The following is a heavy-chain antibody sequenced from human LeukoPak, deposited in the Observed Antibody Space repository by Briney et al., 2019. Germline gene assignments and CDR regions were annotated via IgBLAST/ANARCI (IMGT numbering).Heavy chain of an antibody. CDR2: IRYDGSSA. J-gene: IGHJ5*02. V-gene: IGHV3-30*02. Sequence: PGGSLRLSCAASGFTVSNYAMHWVRQAPGKGLEWVAYIRYDGSSAYYAGFVKGRFTISRDNSRNTLYLQMHSLYYCARDQAGSRHYADLWGQGTLVTVSS. CDR1: GFTVSNYA. D-gene: IGHD3-10*01. CDR3: RHYADL.